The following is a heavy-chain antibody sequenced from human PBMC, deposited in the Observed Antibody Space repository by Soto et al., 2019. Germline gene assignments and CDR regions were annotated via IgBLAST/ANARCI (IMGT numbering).Heavy chain of an antibody. D-gene: IGHD6-13*01. Sequence: GESLKISCKGSGYSFTSYWIGWVRQMPGKGLEWMGRIDPSDSYTNYSPSFQGHVTISADKSISTAYLQWSSLKASDTAMYYCIIAAPGFRWFDPWGQGTLVTVSS. CDR3: IIAAPGFRWFDP. CDR1: GYSFTSYW. V-gene: IGHV5-10-1*01. CDR2: IDPSDSYT. J-gene: IGHJ5*02.